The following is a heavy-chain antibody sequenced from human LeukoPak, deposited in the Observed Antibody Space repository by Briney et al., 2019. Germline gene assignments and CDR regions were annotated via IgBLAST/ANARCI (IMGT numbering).Heavy chain of an antibody. CDR2: ISGSGATT. Sequence: GGSLRLSCAASGFTFSNYAMSWVRQAPGEGLEWVSAISGSGATTYYADSVKGRVTISRDNSKNTLYLQMNSLRADDTAVYYCAKDMWMGGQGTLVTVSS. CDR3: AKDMWM. V-gene: IGHV3-23*01. J-gene: IGHJ4*02. CDR1: GFTFSNYA. D-gene: IGHD5-12*01.